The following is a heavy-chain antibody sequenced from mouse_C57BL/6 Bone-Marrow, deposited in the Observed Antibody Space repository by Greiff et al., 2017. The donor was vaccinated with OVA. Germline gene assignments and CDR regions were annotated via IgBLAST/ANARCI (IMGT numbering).Heavy chain of an antibody. D-gene: IGHD2-5*01. V-gene: IGHV1-15*01. Sequence: VQLQQSGAELVRPGASVTLSCKASGYTFTDYEMHWVKQTPVHGLEWIGAIDPETGGPAYNQKFKGKAILTADKTSSTAYMELRSLTSEDSAVYYFTRGYSNYYAMDYWGQGTSVTVSS. J-gene: IGHJ4*01. CDR1: GYTFTDYE. CDR2: IDPETGGP. CDR3: TRGYSNYYAMDY.